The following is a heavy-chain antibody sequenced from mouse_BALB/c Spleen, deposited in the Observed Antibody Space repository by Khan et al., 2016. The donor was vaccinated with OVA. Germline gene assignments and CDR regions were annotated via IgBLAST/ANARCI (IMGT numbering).Heavy chain of an antibody. J-gene: IGHJ4*01. CDR1: GYSITSDYA. Sequence: EVQLQESGPGLVKPSQSLSLTCTVTGYSITSDYAWNWIRQFPGNKLEWMGYISYSGSTNYNPALKSRIPITRDTSKNQFFLQLNSLTTEDTATYYCARDGSRYNYAMDYWGQGTSVTVSS. CDR2: ISYSGST. CDR3: ARDGSRYNYAMDY. D-gene: IGHD2-3*01. V-gene: IGHV3-2*02.